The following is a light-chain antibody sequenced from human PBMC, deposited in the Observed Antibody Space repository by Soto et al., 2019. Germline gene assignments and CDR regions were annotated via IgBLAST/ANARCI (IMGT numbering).Light chain of an antibody. V-gene: IGKV1-5*01. CDR3: QQYNTFSRT. CDR2: DGS. CDR1: QGISDY. Sequence: DIQMTQSPSSLSASVGDGVTITCRASQGISDYLAWYQQEPGKAPKLLIYDGSNLESGVPSRFSGSGSGSEFTLTINSLQPDDSATYYCQQYNTFSRTFGQGTKVDIK. J-gene: IGKJ1*01.